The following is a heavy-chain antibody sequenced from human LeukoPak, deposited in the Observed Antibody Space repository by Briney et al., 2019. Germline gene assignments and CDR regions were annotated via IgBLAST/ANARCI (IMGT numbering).Heavy chain of an antibody. CDR1: GGTFSSYA. V-gene: IGHV1-69*06. CDR3: ARDDDYGDYVPAFDI. CDR2: IIPIFGTA. Sequence: SVKVSCKASGGTFSSYAISWVRQAPGQGLEWMGGIIPIFGTANYAQKFQGRVTITADKSTSTAYMELSSLRSEDTAAYYCARDDDYGDYVPAFDIWGQGTMVTVSS. D-gene: IGHD4-17*01. J-gene: IGHJ3*02.